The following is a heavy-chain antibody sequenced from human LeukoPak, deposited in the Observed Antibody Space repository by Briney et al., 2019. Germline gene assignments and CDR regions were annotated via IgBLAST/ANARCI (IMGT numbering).Heavy chain of an antibody. CDR1: GFTFSSCA. D-gene: IGHD3-10*01. CDR3: AATGLAGGMDV. Sequence: GGSLRLSCAASGFTFSSCAMHWVRQAPGKGLEYVSAIRSNGGSTYYASSVKGRFTISRDTSKNTLYLQMGSLRAEDMAVYYCAATGLAGGMDVWGQGTTVTVSS. V-gene: IGHV3-64*01. J-gene: IGHJ6*02. CDR2: IRSNGGST.